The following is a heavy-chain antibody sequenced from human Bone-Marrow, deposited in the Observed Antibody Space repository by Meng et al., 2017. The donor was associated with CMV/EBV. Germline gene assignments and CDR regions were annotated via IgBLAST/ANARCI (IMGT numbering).Heavy chain of an antibody. J-gene: IGHJ4*02. CDR2: IYYSGST. D-gene: IGHD3-3*01. CDR1: GGSISSSSYY. CDR3: ARVLSGFLGELDY. V-gene: IGHV4-39*07. Sequence: SETLSLTCTVSGGSISSSSYYWGWIRQPPGKGLEWIGSIYYSGSTYYNPSLKSRVTISVDTSKNQFSLKLSSVTAADTAVYYCARVLSGFLGELDYWGQGTLVTVSS.